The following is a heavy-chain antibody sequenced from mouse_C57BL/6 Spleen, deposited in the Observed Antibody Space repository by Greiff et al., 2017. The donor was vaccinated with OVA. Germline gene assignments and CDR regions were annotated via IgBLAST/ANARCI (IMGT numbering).Heavy chain of an antibody. CDR2: ISYDGSN. Sequence: EVKLQESGPGLVKPSQSLSLTCSVTGYSITSGYYWNWIRQFPGNKLEWMGYISYDGSNNYNPSLKNRISITRDTSKNQFFLKLNSVTTEDTATYYCARAVVARGYFDYWGQGTTLTVSS. D-gene: IGHD1-1*01. J-gene: IGHJ2*01. CDR3: ARAVVARGYFDY. V-gene: IGHV3-6*01. CDR1: GYSITSGYY.